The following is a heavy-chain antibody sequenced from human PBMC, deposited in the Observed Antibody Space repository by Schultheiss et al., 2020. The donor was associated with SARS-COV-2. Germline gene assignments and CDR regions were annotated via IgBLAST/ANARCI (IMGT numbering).Heavy chain of an antibody. J-gene: IGHJ6*02. CDR3: AREGRFTLRNWNGGMDV. CDR1: GYTFTSYA. CDR2: INAGNGNT. V-gene: IGHV1-3*01. Sequence: GESLKISCKASGYTFTSYAMHWVRQAPGQRLEWMGWINAGNGNTKYSQKFQGRVTITRDTSASTAYMELSSLRSEDTAVYYCAREGRFTLRNWNGGMDVWGQGTTVTVSS. D-gene: IGHD1-1*01.